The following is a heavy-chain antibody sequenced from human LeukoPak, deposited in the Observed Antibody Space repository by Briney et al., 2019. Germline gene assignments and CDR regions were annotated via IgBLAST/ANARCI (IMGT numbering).Heavy chain of an antibody. J-gene: IGHJ6*02. CDR3: AREENCSGGSCYLIPYYYYYGMDV. CDR1: GFTFSSYS. V-gene: IGHV3-21*01. Sequence: GGSLRLSCAASGFTFSSYSMNWVRQAPGKGLEWVSSISSSSSYIYYADSVKGRFTISRDNAKNSLYLQMNSLRAEDTAVYYCAREENCSGGSCYLIPYYYYYGMDVWGQGTTVTVSS. D-gene: IGHD2-15*01. CDR2: ISSSSSYI.